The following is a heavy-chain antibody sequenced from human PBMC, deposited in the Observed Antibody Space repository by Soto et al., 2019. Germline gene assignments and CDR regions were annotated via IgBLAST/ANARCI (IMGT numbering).Heavy chain of an antibody. CDR2: IIPIFGTA. D-gene: IGHD1-1*01. CDR3: ARENVGFNYADAFDI. Sequence: ASVKVSCKASGVTFSSYAISWVRRAPGQGLEWMGGIIPIFGTANYAQKFQGRVTITADKSTSTAYMELSSLRSEDTAVYYCARENVGFNYADAFDIWGQGTMVTVSS. CDR1: GVTFSSYA. J-gene: IGHJ3*02. V-gene: IGHV1-69*06.